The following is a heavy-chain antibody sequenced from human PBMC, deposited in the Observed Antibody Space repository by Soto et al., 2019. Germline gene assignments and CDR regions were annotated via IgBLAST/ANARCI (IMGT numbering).Heavy chain of an antibody. CDR3: ARPGYSSSWYGAFYYFDY. CDR1: GFTFSSYW. V-gene: IGHV3-7*01. Sequence: GGSLRLSCAASGFTFSSYWMSWVRQAPGKGLEWVANIKQDGSEKYYVDSVKGRFTISRDNAKNSLYLQMNSLRAEDTAVYYCARPGYSSSWYGAFYYFDYWGQGTLVTVSS. J-gene: IGHJ4*02. D-gene: IGHD6-13*01. CDR2: IKQDGSEK.